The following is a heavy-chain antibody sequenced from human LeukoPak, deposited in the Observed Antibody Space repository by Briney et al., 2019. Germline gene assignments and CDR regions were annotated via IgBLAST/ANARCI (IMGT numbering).Heavy chain of an antibody. Sequence: ESLKISCKGSGYSFTSYWIGWVRQMPGKGLEWMGIIYPGDSDTRYSPSFQGQVTISADKSISTAYLQWSSLKASDTAMYYCARRSDPITIFGVVTHDFDYWGQGTLVTVSS. V-gene: IGHV5-51*01. CDR2: IYPGDSDT. CDR3: ARRSDPITIFGVVTHDFDY. J-gene: IGHJ4*02. D-gene: IGHD3-3*01. CDR1: GYSFTSYW.